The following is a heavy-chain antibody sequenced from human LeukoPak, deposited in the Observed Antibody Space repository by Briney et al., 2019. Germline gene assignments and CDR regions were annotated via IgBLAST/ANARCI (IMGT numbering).Heavy chain of an antibody. CDR1: RGSISGSIRSHY. Sequence: SETLSLTCTVSRGSISGSIRSHYWSWLRQPPGKGLEWIGYISSSGSVNDNPSLRSRVTISVDTSKNQFFLNLSSVSAADTAVYYCARIPLGYSGAYYFDYWGQGTLVTVSP. V-gene: IGHV4-4*09. D-gene: IGHD5-12*01. J-gene: IGHJ4*02. CDR2: ISSSGSV. CDR3: ARIPLGYSGAYYFDY.